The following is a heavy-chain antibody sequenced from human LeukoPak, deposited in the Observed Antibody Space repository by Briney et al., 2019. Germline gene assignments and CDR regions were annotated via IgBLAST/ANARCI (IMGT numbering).Heavy chain of an antibody. Sequence: SVTVSCKASGGTFSSYAISWVRQAPGQGLEWTGGIIPIFGTANYAQKFQGRVTITADESTSTAYMELSSLRSEDTAVYYCARGRAVTTPYYFDYWGQGTLVTVSS. CDR1: GGTFSSYA. D-gene: IGHD4-17*01. V-gene: IGHV1-69*13. J-gene: IGHJ4*02. CDR2: IIPIFGTA. CDR3: ARGRAVTTPYYFDY.